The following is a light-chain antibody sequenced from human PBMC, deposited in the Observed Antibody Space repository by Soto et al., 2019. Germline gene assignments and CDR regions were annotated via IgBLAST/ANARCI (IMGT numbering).Light chain of an antibody. CDR1: SSNIGSNA. CDR3: AAWDDSTKSHV. V-gene: IGLV1-36*01. J-gene: IGLJ1*01. Sequence: QSVLTQLPSVSGAPRQRVTISCSGSSSNIGSNAVNWYQQFPGKAPKLLIYYDDLVASGVSARFSGSKSGTSASLAISGLQSEDEADYYCAAWDDSTKSHVFGTGTKLTVL. CDR2: YDD.